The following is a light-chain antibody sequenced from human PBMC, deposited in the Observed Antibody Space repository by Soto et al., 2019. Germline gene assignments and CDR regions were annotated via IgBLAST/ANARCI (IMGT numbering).Light chain of an antibody. J-gene: IGKJ4*01. Sequence: DIQMTQSPSSLAASVGDRVTITCRASQDISDDLGWFQQKPGKAPKRLIYAASRLQSGVPPRFSGSGSGTEFTLTISSLQPEDFAVYYCLQHNKYPLTFGGGTRVEI. CDR1: QDISDD. V-gene: IGKV1-17*01. CDR3: LQHNKYPLT. CDR2: AAS.